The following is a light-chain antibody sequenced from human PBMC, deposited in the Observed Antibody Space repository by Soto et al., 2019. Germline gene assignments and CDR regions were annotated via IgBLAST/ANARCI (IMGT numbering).Light chain of an antibody. CDR1: SIDVGTYNL. CDR2: EVT. CDR3: CSYAGSKTVVV. Sequence: QSAPTQPASVSGSPGQSITISCTGTSIDVGTYNLVSWYRQYPGKAPKLLLYEVTKLPSGVSNRFSGSKSGNTASLTISGLQAEDEADYFCCSYAGSKTVVVFGGGTKVTVL. J-gene: IGLJ2*01. V-gene: IGLV2-23*02.